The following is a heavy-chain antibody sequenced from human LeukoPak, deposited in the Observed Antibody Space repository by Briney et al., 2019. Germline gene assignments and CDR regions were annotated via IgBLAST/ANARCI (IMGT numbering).Heavy chain of an antibody. Sequence: EGSLRLSWAASGFTFSDSWMSWVRQAPGKGLEWVANMNQDGSEKDYVDSVKGRFTISRDNARSSLYLQMGSLRAEDTAVYYCATYTHWVAGDVWGQGTTVTVSS. CDR2: MNQDGSEK. CDR3: ATYTHWVAGDV. D-gene: IGHD3-16*01. CDR1: GFTFSDSW. J-gene: IGHJ6*02. V-gene: IGHV3-7*01.